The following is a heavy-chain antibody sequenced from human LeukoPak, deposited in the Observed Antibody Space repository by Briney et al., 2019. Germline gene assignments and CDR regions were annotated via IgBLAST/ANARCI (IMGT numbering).Heavy chain of an antibody. V-gene: IGHV5-51*01. J-gene: IGHJ5*02. CDR3: ARTDTAMVTGGWLDP. CDR2: IYPGDSDT. Sequence: GESLKISCKGSGYSFTSYWIGWVRQMPGKGLEWMGIIYPGDSDTRYSPSFQGQVTISADKSISTAYLQWSSLKASDTAMYYCARTDTAMVTGGWLDPWGQGTLVTVSS. CDR1: GYSFTSYW. D-gene: IGHD5-18*01.